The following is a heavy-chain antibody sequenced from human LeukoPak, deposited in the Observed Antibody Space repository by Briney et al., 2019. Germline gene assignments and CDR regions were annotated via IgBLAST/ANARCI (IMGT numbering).Heavy chain of an antibody. CDR3: ARRSGYGWDDAFDI. CDR1: GGSISSYY. V-gene: IGHV4-4*09. J-gene: IGHJ3*02. Sequence: PSETLSLTCTVSGGSISSYYWSWIRQPPGKGLEWIGYVYTSGSTNYNPSLKSRVTISVDTSKHKFSLKLSSVTAADTAVYYCARRSGYGWDDAFDIWGQGTMVTVSS. CDR2: VYTSGST. D-gene: IGHD3-22*01.